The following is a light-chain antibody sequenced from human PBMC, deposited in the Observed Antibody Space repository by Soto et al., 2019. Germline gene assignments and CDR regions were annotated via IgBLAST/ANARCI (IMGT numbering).Light chain of an antibody. V-gene: IGKV3-15*01. J-gene: IGKJ1*01. Sequence: EIMMTQSPATLSVSPGDRATLSCRASQSVRSNLAWYQQKPGQSPRLLIYGASTRATGVPARFSGSGSGTEFTLTISSLQSEDFAVYYCHHYNNWPAFGQGTKVEIK. CDR1: QSVRSN. CDR2: GAS. CDR3: HHYNNWPA.